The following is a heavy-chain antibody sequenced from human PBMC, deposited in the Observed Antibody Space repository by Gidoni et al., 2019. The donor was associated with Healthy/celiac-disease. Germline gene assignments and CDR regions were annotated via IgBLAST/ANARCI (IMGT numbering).Heavy chain of an antibody. CDR2: ISWNSGSI. D-gene: IGHD6-19*01. J-gene: IGHJ4*02. V-gene: IGHV3-9*01. CDR1: GFTFADYA. Sequence: EVQLVESGGGLVQPGRSLRLSCAASGFTFADYAMHWVRQAPGKGLEWVSGISWNSGSIGYADSVKGRFTISRDNAKNSLYLQMNSLRAEDTALYYCAKDNGGSGWYDYFDYWGQGTLVTVSS. CDR3: AKDNGGSGWYDYFDY.